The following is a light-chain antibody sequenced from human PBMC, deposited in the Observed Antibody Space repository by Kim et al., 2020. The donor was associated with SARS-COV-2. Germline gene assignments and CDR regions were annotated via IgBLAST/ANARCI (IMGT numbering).Light chain of an antibody. Sequence: SPGERATLSCRASQSVSSTYFAWYQQKPGQAPRLLSYGASIRATGIPDRFSGSGSGTDFTLTISRLEPEDFAVYYCQQYGSSQWTFGQGTKVEIK. CDR1: QSVSSTY. CDR2: GAS. V-gene: IGKV3-20*01. CDR3: QQYGSSQWT. J-gene: IGKJ1*01.